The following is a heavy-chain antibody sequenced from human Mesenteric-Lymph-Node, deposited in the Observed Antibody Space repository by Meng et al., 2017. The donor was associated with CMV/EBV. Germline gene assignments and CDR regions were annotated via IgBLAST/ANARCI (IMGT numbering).Heavy chain of an antibody. J-gene: IGHJ4*02. CDR2: IYYSGST. Sequence: SETLSLTCAVYGGSFSGYYWSWIRQPPGKGLEWVGSIYYSGSTYYNPCLKSRVTISVDTSKNQFSLKLSSVTAADTAVYSCARPTMAGATSFDYWGPGTLVTVSS. CDR3: ARPTMAGATSFDY. D-gene: IGHD1-26*01. CDR1: GGSFSGYY. V-gene: IGHV4-34*01.